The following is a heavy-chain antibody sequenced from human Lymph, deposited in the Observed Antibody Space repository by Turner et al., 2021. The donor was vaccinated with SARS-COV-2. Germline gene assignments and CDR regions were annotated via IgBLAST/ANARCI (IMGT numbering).Heavy chain of an antibody. D-gene: IGHD3-10*01. CDR1: GGSISSSSHY. CDR3: ARLVRRAEYYFDY. Sequence: QLQLQESGPGLVKPSETLSLTCTVPGGSISSSSHYWGWIRQPPGRGLEWIGPVYYSGGNYYNPSLKSRVTISVDTSKNQFSRKLSSVTAADTAVYYCARLVRRAEYYFDYWGQGTLVTVSS. CDR2: VYYSGGN. J-gene: IGHJ4*02. V-gene: IGHV4-39*01.